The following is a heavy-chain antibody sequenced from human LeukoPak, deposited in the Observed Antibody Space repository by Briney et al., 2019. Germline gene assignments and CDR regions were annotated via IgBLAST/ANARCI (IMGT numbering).Heavy chain of an antibody. D-gene: IGHD6-19*01. J-gene: IGHJ5*02. V-gene: IGHV4-59*08. CDR3: AKTIAVAGTGWFDP. CDR1: GGSISSYY. Sequence: SETLSLTCTVSGGSISSYYWSWIRQPPGKGLEWIGYIYYSGSTNYNPSLKSRVTISVDTSKNQFSLKLSSVTAADTAVCYCAKTIAVAGTGWFDPWGQGTLVTVSS. CDR2: IYYSGST.